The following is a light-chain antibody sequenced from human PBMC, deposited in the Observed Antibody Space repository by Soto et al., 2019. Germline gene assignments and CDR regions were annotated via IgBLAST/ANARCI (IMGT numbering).Light chain of an antibody. J-gene: IGLJ1*01. CDR2: DVR. CDR3: SSFTRSNSYV. CDR1: SSDVGAYNY. V-gene: IGLV2-14*03. Sequence: QSALTQPASVSGSPGQSITISCTGTSSDVGAYNYVSWYQQHPGKVPKLMIYDVRDRPSGVSNRFGGSKAGKTASLTICGLQAEDAADYYGSSFTRSNSYVFGTGTKLTVL.